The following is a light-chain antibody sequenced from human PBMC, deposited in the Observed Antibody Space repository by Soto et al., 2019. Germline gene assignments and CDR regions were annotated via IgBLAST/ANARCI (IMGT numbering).Light chain of an antibody. CDR1: QGIDTS. CDR2: APS. V-gene: IGKV1-9*01. CDR3: QQLHGYPIT. Sequence: ILLTQSPSSLSASVGDRVTITCRASQGIDTSLAWYQQKPGKAPKLLIYAPSNFQSGVPSGFSGSGSGTHFTLTISSLQPEDFATYYCQQLHGYPITFGQGTRLEIK. J-gene: IGKJ5*01.